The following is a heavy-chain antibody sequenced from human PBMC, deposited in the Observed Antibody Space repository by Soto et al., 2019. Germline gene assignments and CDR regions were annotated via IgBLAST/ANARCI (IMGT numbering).Heavy chain of an antibody. J-gene: IGHJ6*04. CDR3: AKARQAQSHYYYGMDV. Sequence: GGSLRLSCAASGFTFSNNAMNWVRQAPGKGLEWVSGISGTGYGTYYAVSVKGRFTISRDSSNNTLYLQMNTLRGEDTAIYYCAKARQAQSHYYYGMDVWGKGTPVTVPS. CDR1: GFTFSNNA. V-gene: IGHV3-23*01. CDR2: ISGTGYGT. D-gene: IGHD6-19*01.